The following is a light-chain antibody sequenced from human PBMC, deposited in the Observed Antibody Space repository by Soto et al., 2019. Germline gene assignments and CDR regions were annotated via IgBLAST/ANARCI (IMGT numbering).Light chain of an antibody. CDR3: QQYNNWPRAT. CDR1: QSITRNY. Sequence: EIVLTQSPGTLSLSPGERATLSCRSSQSITRNYLAWYQQKPGQAPRLLIFGASNRATGAPDRFSGSGSATDFTLTISRLEPEDFAVYYCQQYNNWPRATFGGGTKVDIK. CDR2: GAS. V-gene: IGKV3-20*01. J-gene: IGKJ4*01.